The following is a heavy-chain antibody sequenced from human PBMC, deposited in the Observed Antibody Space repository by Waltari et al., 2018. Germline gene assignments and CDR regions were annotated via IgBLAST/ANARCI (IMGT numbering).Heavy chain of an antibody. CDR2: IYHSGST. Sequence: QVQLQESGPGLVKPSGTLSLTCAVSGGSISSSNWWSWVRQPPGKGLEWIGEIYHSGSTNYNTSLKSRFTISVDKSKNQFSLKLSSVTAADTAVYYCAIAADTYYYGSGSFDYWGQGTLVTVSS. CDR3: AIAADTYYYGSGSFDY. D-gene: IGHD3-10*01. V-gene: IGHV4-4*02. CDR1: GGSISSSNW. J-gene: IGHJ4*02.